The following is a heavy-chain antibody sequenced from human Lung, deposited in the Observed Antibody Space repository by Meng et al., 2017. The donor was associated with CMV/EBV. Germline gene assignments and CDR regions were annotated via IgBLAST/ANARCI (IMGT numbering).Heavy chain of an antibody. CDR3: AKDRSGYDPLGLDY. V-gene: IGHV3-7*01. Sequence: GEXXKISCAASGFIFSSYWMTWVRQAPGRGLEWVANVKQDGNEEYYVDSVKGRFTISRDNSRYTLYLQMNSLRPEDTAVYYCAKDRSGYDPLGLDYWGQGXLVTVSS. D-gene: IGHD5-12*01. CDR2: VKQDGNEE. CDR1: GFIFSSYW. J-gene: IGHJ4*02.